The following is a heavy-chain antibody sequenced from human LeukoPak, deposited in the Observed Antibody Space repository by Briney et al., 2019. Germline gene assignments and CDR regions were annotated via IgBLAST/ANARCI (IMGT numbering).Heavy chain of an antibody. V-gene: IGHV7-4-1*02. CDR2: INPNTGNP. J-gene: IGHJ4*02. CDR3: ARAYQRLGELSLPDY. CDR1: GYTFTSYA. D-gene: IGHD3-16*02. Sequence: GASVKVSCKASGYTFTSYAMNWVRQAPGQGLEWMGWINPNTGNPTYAQGLTGRFVFSLDTSVSTAYLQITSLKADDTAVYYCARAYQRLGELSLPDYWGRGTLVTVSS.